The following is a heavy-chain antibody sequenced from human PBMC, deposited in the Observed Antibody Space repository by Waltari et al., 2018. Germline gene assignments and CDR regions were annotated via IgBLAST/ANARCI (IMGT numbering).Heavy chain of an antibody. Sequence: QVQLQESGPGLVKPSQTLSLTCTVSGGSISSGSYYWSWIRQPAGKGLEWIWYVDTRGITNHNPSLTCRVTIAVDTSKIQFALKLSSVTAADTAVYYCARDQTSKLDAFDLWGQGTMVTVSS. CDR2: VDTRGIT. CDR3: ARDQTSKLDAFDL. CDR1: GGSISSGSYY. V-gene: IGHV4-61*09. D-gene: IGHD2-15*01. J-gene: IGHJ3*01.